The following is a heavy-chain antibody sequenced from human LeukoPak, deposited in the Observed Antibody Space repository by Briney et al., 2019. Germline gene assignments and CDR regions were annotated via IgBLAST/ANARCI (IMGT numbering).Heavy chain of an antibody. V-gene: IGHV4-59*08. CDR2: IDYSGST. CDR3: ARQGDERMITFRKGFDP. CDR1: GGSISSYY. J-gene: IGHJ5*02. Sequence: KSSETLSLTCTVSGGSISSYYWSWIRQPPGKGLEWIGYIDYSGSTNYNPSLKSRVTISLDTSKNQLSLKLSSVTAADTAVYYCARQGDERMITFRKGFDPWGQGTLVTVSS. D-gene: IGHD3-16*01.